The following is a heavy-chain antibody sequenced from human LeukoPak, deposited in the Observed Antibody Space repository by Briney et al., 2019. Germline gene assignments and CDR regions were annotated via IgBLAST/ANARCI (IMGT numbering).Heavy chain of an antibody. D-gene: IGHD3-3*01. CDR2: IYYSGST. J-gene: IGHJ5*02. CDR1: GGSIRSYY. Sequence: PSETLSLTCTVSGGSIRSYYWSWIRQPPGKGLEWIGYIYYSGSTNYNPSLKSRVTISIDTSKNQFPLNLSSVTAADSAVYYCAGEWLSNNCFDPRGQETLVTVSS. V-gene: IGHV4-59*08. CDR3: AGEWLSNNCFDP.